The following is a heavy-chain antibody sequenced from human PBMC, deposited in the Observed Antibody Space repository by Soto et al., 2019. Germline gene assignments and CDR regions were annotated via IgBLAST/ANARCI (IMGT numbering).Heavy chain of an antibody. CDR3: ARLADLTAGGFDP. CDR2: INHSGST. Sequence: QVQLQQWGAGLLKPSETLSLTCAVYGGSFSGYYWSWIRQPPGKGLEWIGEINHSGSTNYNPSLKSRVTISVDTSKNQCSLKLSSVTAADTAVYYCARLADLTAGGFDPWGQGTLVTVSS. D-gene: IGHD3-3*01. V-gene: IGHV4-34*01. CDR1: GGSFSGYY. J-gene: IGHJ5*02.